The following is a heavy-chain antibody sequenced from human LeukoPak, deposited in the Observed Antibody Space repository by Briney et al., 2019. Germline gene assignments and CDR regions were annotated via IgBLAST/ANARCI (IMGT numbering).Heavy chain of an antibody. CDR2: IYSGSST. CDR3: ARGFIAVAGMGY. Sequence: GGSLRLSCAASGFTVSGDYMSWVRQAPGKGLEWVSVIYSGSSTYYADSVKGRFTISRDNSKNTLYLQMNSLRAEDTAVYYCARGFIAVAGMGYWGQGTLVTVSS. V-gene: IGHV3-53*01. J-gene: IGHJ4*02. CDR1: GFTVSGDY. D-gene: IGHD6-19*01.